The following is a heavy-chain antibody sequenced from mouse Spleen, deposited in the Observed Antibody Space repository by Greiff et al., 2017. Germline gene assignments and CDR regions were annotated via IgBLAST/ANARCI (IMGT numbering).Heavy chain of an antibody. CDR3: ARLEGYYYAMDY. Sequence: EVMLVESGGGLVKPGGSLKLSCAASGFTFSDYGMAWVRQAPGKGPEWVAFISNLAYSIYYADTVTGRFTISRENAKNTLYLEMSSLRSEDTAVYYCARLEGYYYAMDYWGQGTSVTVSS. V-gene: IGHV5-15*04. CDR2: ISNLAYSI. CDR1: GFTFSDYG. J-gene: IGHJ4*01.